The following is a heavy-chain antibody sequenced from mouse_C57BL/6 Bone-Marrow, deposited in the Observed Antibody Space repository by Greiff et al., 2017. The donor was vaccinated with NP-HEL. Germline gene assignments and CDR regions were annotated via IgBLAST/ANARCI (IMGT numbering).Heavy chain of an antibody. CDR2: ISGGGGNT. D-gene: IGHD2-3*01. CDR1: GFTFSSYT. Sequence: EVKLVESGGGLVKPGGSLKLSCAASGFTFSSYTMSWVRQTPEKRLEWVATISGGGGNTYYPDSVKGRFTISRDNAKNTLYLQMSSLRSEDTALYYGARHGGVGYYVYYAMDYWGQGTSVTVSS. CDR3: ARHGGVGYYVYYAMDY. V-gene: IGHV5-9*01. J-gene: IGHJ4*01.